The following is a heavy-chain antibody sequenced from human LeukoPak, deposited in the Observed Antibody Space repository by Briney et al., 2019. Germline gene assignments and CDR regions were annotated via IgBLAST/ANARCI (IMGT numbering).Heavy chain of an antibody. Sequence: ASVKVSCKVSGYTLTELSMHWVRQAPGKGLEWMGGFDPEDGETIYAQKFQGRVTMTEDTSTDTAYMELSSLRSEDTAVYYCATPYNWNYSRLLAPTFDYWGQGTLVTVSS. V-gene: IGHV1-24*01. CDR2: FDPEDGET. D-gene: IGHD1-7*01. CDR3: ATPYNWNYSRLLAPTFDY. J-gene: IGHJ4*02. CDR1: GYTLTELS.